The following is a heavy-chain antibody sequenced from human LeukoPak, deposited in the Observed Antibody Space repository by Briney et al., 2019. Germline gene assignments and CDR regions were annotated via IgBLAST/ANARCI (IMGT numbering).Heavy chain of an antibody. CDR2: INTYNGDT. CDR3: AREWWGYDVLTSDNWFDP. D-gene: IGHD3-9*01. J-gene: IGHJ5*02. CDR1: GYPFTTYG. V-gene: IGHV1-18*01. Sequence: ASVKVSCKASGYPFTTYGINWVRQAPGQGLEWMGWINTYNGDTNYAQKFQGRVTMTTDTSTSTVYIELRSLTSDDTAAYYCAREWWGYDVLTSDNWFDPWGQGTLVTVSS.